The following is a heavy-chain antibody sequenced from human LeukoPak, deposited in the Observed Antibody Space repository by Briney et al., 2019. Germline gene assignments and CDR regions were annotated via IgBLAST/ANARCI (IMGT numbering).Heavy chain of an antibody. CDR1: GFTFDDYA. Sequence: GGSLRLSCAASGFTFDDYAMHWFRQAPGKGLEWVSGISWNSGSIGYADSVKGRFTISRDNAKNSLYLQMNSLRAEDTALYYCAKDRWDYYDSSGYYNEGYYFDYWGQGTLVTVSS. V-gene: IGHV3-9*01. J-gene: IGHJ4*02. CDR2: ISWNSGSI. D-gene: IGHD3-22*01. CDR3: AKDRWDYYDSSGYYNEGYYFDY.